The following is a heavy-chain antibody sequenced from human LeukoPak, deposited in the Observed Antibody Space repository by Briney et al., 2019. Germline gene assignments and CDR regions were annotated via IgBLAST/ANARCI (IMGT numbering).Heavy chain of an antibody. D-gene: IGHD2-15*01. CDR3: ARLRGYSFDL. V-gene: IGHV1-46*01. Sequence: GPVKVSFKTSGYSFTSHQIHWVRQAPGQGLEWMGEITPVGGTTSYAEKFQGRVTMTMDTSTTTVYVELSSLRSEDTALYYCARLRGYSFDLWGQGTMLTVSS. J-gene: IGHJ3*01. CDR2: ITPVGGTT. CDR1: GYSFTSHQ.